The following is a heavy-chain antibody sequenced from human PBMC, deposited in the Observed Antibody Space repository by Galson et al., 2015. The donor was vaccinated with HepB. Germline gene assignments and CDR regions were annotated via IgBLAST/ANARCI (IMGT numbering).Heavy chain of an antibody. J-gene: IGHJ4*02. V-gene: IGHV3-30*03. CDR1: RFTFSNYG. CDR3: ARDRVFAWAEMATSGHDY. Sequence: SLRLSCAASRFTFSNYGMHWVRQAPGKGLEWVAVISNDGSNKYYADSVKGRFTISRDNSKNTLYLQMNSLRAEDTAVYYCARDRVFAWAEMATSGHDYWGQGTLVTVSS. CDR2: ISNDGSNK. D-gene: IGHD5-24*01.